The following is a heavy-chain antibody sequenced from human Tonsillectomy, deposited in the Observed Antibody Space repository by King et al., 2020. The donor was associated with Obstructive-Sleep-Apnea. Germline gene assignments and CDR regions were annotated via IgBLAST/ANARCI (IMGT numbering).Heavy chain of an antibody. CDR2: ISRDGTNT. D-gene: IGHD4-17*01. CDR3: ARLRVASGDFPL. J-gene: IGHJ2*01. V-gene: IGHV3-30*07. CDR1: GFTFIYYA. Sequence: VQLVESGGGVVQPGRSLRLSCAASGFTFIYYALHWVRQAPGGGLEWVAGISRDGTNTEYLDSVKGRFTISRDNSKNILFLQLNSLKPEDTAVYYCARLRVASGDFPLWGRGTLLTVSS.